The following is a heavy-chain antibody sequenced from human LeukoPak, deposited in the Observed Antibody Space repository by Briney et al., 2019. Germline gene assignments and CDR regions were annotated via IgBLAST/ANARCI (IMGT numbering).Heavy chain of an antibody. Sequence: GGSLRLSCAASGFTFDDYGMSWVRQAPGKGLEWVSGINWNGGTSIYADSVKGRFTISRDNVKNSLYLQMNSLRAEDTAFYYCARGKYSSGYFDSWGQGTLVTVSS. V-gene: IGHV3-20*04. J-gene: IGHJ4*02. CDR1: GFTFDDYG. CDR3: ARGKYSSGYFDS. D-gene: IGHD6-19*01. CDR2: INWNGGTS.